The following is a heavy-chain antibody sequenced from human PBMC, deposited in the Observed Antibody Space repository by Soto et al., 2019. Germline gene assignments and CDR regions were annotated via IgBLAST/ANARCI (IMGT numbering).Heavy chain of an antibody. D-gene: IGHD2-21*02. CDR1: GYTFTGYY. CDR3: AGVLPLSYCGGDCYAFDI. Sequence: ASVKVSCKASGYTFTGYYMHWVRQAPGQGLEWMGWINPNSGGTNYAQKFQGRVTMTRDKSISTAYMELSRLRSDDTAVYYWAGVLPLSYCGGDCYAFDIWGQGTMVTVSS. V-gene: IGHV1-2*02. CDR2: INPNSGGT. J-gene: IGHJ3*02.